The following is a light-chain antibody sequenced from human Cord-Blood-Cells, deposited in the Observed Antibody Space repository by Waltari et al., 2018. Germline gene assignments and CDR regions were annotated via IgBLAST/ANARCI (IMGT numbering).Light chain of an antibody. CDR2: EVS. V-gene: IGLV2-8*01. J-gene: IGLJ3*02. CDR1: SSDVGGYNY. CDR3: SSYAGSNNWV. Sequence: QSALTQPPSASGSPGQSVTISCTGTSSDVGGYNYVSWYQQHPGKAPKLMIYEVSKRRSGVPYRFSGSKSGNTASLTVSGLQAEDEADYYCSSYAGSNNWVFGGGTKLTVL.